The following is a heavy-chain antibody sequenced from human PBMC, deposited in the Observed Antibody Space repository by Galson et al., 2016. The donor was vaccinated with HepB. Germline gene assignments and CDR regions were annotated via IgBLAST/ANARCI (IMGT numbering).Heavy chain of an antibody. CDR3: ARGSYANGWYLDY. J-gene: IGHJ4*02. CDR2: LNSNSGGT. D-gene: IGHD3-16*01. CDR1: GYTFTDYY. V-gene: IGHV1-2*02. Sequence: SVKVSCKASGYTFTDYYMHWVRQAPGQGLEWMGWLNSNSGGTNFAQRFQGRVTMTSDPSTATASMELSGLTSDDTALYYCARGSYANGWYLDYWGQGTPVTVSS.